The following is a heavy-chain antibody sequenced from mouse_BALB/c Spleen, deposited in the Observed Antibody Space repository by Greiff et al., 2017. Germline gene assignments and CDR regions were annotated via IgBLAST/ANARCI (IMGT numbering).Heavy chain of an antibody. J-gene: IGHJ3*01. CDR1: GYTFTSYT. V-gene: IGHV1-4*02. Sequence: QVQLKQSAAELARPGASVKMSCKASGYTFTSYTMHWVKQRPGQGLEWIGYINPSSGYTEYNQKFKDKTTLTADKSSSTAYMQLSSLTSEDSAVYYCARRSFITTASWFAYWGQGTLVTVSA. CDR2: INPSSGYT. D-gene: IGHD1-2*01. CDR3: ARRSFITTASWFAY.